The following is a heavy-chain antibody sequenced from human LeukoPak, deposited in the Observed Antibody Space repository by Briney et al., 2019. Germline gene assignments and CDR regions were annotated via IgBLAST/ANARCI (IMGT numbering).Heavy chain of an antibody. Sequence: GGSLRLSCAASRFIFRNYVMNWVRQAPGKGLQWVSAIGSGDDKTYYADSVKGRFTISRDNSKTSLYLHMSSLRDEDTAVYFCAAGLEMGYWGQGTLVTVSS. D-gene: IGHD3-3*01. CDR1: RFIFRNYV. V-gene: IGHV3-23*01. CDR3: AAGLEMGY. J-gene: IGHJ4*02. CDR2: IGSGDDKT.